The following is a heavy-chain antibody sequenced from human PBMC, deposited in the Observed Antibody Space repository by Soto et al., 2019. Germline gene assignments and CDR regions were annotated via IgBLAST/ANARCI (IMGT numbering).Heavy chain of an antibody. D-gene: IGHD3-10*01. CDR2: IYYSGST. V-gene: IGHV4-59*01. CDR1: GGSINNYY. J-gene: IGHJ4*02. CDR3: ARAYGYYFDY. Sequence: PSETLSLTCTVSGGSINNYYWSWIRQPPGKGLEWIGYIYYSGSTYYNPSLKSRVTISVDTSKNQFSLKLSSVTAADTAVYYCARAYGYYFDYWGQGTLVTVSS.